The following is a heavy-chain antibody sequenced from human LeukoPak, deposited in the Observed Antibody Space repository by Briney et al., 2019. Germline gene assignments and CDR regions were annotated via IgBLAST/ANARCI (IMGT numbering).Heavy chain of an antibody. Sequence: SETLSLTCTVSGGSISSGSYQWSWIRQAAGKGLEWIGRIFTSGSTNYNPSLKSRVTISVDTSKNQFSLKLSSVTAADTAVYYCARDSPFFDYWGQGTLVTVSS. CDR3: ARDSPFFDY. CDR1: GGSISSGSYQ. V-gene: IGHV4-61*02. J-gene: IGHJ4*02. CDR2: IFTSGST.